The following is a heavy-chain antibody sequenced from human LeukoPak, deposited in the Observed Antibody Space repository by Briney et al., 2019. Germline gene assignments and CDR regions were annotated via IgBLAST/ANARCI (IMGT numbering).Heavy chain of an antibody. J-gene: IGHJ4*02. CDR1: GFTFSSYW. D-gene: IGHD3-3*01. CDR2: IKQDGSEK. V-gene: IGHV3-7*01. CDR3: ARDGDTIFGVVIIPGVSFDY. Sequence: PGGSLRLSCAASGFTFSSYWMSWVRQAPGKGLEWVANIKQDGSEKYYVDSVKGRFTISRDNAKNTLYLQMNSLRAEDTAVYYCARDGDTIFGVVIIPGVSFDYWGQGTLVTVSS.